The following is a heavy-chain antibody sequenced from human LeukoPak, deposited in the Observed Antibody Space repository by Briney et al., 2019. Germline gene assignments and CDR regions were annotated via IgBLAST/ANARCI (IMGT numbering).Heavy chain of an antibody. J-gene: IGHJ4*02. D-gene: IGHD5-18*01. Sequence: ASVKVSCKASGGTFSSYAISWVRQAPGQGPEWMGGIIPIFGTANYAQKFQGRVTITADESTSTAYMELSSLRSEDTAVYYCARDRDVDTALFDYWGQGTLVTVSS. CDR1: GGTFSSYA. CDR2: IIPIFGTA. CDR3: ARDRDVDTALFDY. V-gene: IGHV1-69*13.